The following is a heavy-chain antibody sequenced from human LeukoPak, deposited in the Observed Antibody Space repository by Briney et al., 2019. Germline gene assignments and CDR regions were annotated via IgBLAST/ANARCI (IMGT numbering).Heavy chain of an antibody. Sequence: ASLKVSCKASGYTFSSYGISWVRQAPGQGLEWMGWVSAYNGNTNFAQEFQGRVTMTTDTSTSTASMELRSLRSDDTAVYYCARDQGIYNHRIIDSWGQGTLVTVSS. CDR3: ARDQGIYNHRIIDS. J-gene: IGHJ4*02. D-gene: IGHD5-12*01. V-gene: IGHV1-18*01. CDR2: VSAYNGNT. CDR1: GYTFSSYG.